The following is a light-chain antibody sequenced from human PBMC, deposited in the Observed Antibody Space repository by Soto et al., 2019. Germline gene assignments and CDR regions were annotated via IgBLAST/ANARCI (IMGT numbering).Light chain of an antibody. V-gene: IGLV2-8*01. CDR1: SSDIGGYNY. J-gene: IGLJ1*01. CDR3: QSFDSSLRAYV. Sequence: QSVLTQPPSASGSPGRSVTISCTGTSSDIGGYNYVSWYQQHPGKAPKLMIYEVNKRPSGVPDRFSGSKSGNTASLTVSGLQAEDEADYYCQSFDSSLRAYVFGSGTQLTVL. CDR2: EVN.